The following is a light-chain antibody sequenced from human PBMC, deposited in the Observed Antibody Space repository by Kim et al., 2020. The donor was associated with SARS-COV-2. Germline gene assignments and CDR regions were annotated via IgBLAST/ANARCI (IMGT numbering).Light chain of an antibody. V-gene: IGKV3-15*01. CDR1: QSITKN. Sequence: EIVMTQSPVTLSVSPGERATLSCRASQSITKNLAWYQQKPGQAPRLLIYGASTGATGIPARFSGSGSGTEFTLTINSLQSEDFALYYCQQYDSWPPSYTFGQGTKLEI. J-gene: IGKJ2*01. CDR3: QQYDSWPPSYT. CDR2: GAS.